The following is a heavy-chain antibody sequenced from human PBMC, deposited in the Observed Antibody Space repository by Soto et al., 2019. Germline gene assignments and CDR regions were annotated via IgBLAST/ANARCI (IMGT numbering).Heavy chain of an antibody. D-gene: IGHD3-16*01. CDR3: ARMGDVPYYYYGMDV. CDR1: GYTFSRSG. CDR2: INGYNGNT. V-gene: IGHV1-18*01. Sequence: QVQLVQSGAEVKKPGASVKVSCKASGYTFSRSGISWVRQAPGQGLEWMGWINGYNGNTNYTQKKQGRITMTTDTPTSTAYMELRSLRSDDTAVYYCARMGDVPYYYYGMDVWGQGTTVIVSS. J-gene: IGHJ6*02.